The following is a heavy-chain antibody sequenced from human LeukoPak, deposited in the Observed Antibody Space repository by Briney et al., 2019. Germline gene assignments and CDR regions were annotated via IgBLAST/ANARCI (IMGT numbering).Heavy chain of an antibody. J-gene: IGHJ4*02. D-gene: IGHD3-3*01. Sequence: ASVKVSCKASGYTFTGYYMHWVRQAPGQGLEWMGWINPNSGGTNYALKFQGRVTMTRDTSISTAYMELSRLRSDDTAVYYCARNDFWMDFDYWGQGTLVTVSS. V-gene: IGHV1-2*02. CDR3: ARNDFWMDFDY. CDR2: INPNSGGT. CDR1: GYTFTGYY.